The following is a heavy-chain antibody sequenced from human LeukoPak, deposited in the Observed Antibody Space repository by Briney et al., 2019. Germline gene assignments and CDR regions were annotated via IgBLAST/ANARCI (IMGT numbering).Heavy chain of an antibody. J-gene: IGHJ4*02. Sequence: ASVKVSCKASGGTFSSYAISWVRQAPGQGLEWMGRINPNNGGTNYAQKFQGRVTMTRDTSISTAYMELSRLRSDDTAVYYCAGGLGYDSSGYFVDFDYWGQGTLVTVSS. CDR3: AGGLGYDSSGYFVDFDY. V-gene: IGHV1-2*06. CDR2: INPNNGGT. CDR1: GGTFSSYA. D-gene: IGHD3-22*01.